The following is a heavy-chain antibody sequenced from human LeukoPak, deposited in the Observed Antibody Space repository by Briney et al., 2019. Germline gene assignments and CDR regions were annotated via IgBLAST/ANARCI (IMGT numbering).Heavy chain of an antibody. CDR1: GGSISSSSYY. CDR2: IYYSGTT. D-gene: IGHD4-17*01. Sequence: SETLSLTCTVSGGSISSSSYYWGWIRQPPGKGLEWIGSIYYSGTTYYNPSLKSRVTISVDTSKNQFSLNLSSVTAADTAVYYYTRDYGHYPNPPTWGQGTLVTVSS. CDR3: TRDYGHYPNPPT. V-gene: IGHV4-39*07. J-gene: IGHJ5*02.